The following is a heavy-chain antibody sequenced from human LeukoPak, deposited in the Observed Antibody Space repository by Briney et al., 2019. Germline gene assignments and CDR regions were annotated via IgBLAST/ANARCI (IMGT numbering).Heavy chain of an antibody. D-gene: IGHD3-22*01. CDR1: GYTFTSYY. V-gene: IGHV1-46*01. CDR3: ARDPPTQAADSSGYYSQNYFDY. CDR2: INPSGGST. Sequence: ASVKVSCKASGYTFTSYYMHWVRQAPGQGLEWMGIINPSGGSTSYAQKFQGRVTMTRDTSTSTLYMELSSLRSEDTAVYYCARDPPTQAADSSGYYSQNYFDYWGQGTLVTVSS. J-gene: IGHJ4*02.